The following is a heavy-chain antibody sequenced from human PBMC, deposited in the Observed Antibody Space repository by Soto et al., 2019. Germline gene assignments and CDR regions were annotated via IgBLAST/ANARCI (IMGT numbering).Heavy chain of an antibody. CDR1: GGPISGYY. D-gene: IGHD5-18*01. CDR3: ARHPGYSYGQFDW. J-gene: IGHJ4*02. CDR2: IYYSGNT. Sequence: SETLSLTCTVSGGPISGYYWNWIRQPPGKGLEWIGYIYYSGNTNYNPSLKSRVTISVDTSKNQFSLKLNSVTAADTAVYYCARHPGYSYGQFDWWGQGTLVTVSS. V-gene: IGHV4-59*08.